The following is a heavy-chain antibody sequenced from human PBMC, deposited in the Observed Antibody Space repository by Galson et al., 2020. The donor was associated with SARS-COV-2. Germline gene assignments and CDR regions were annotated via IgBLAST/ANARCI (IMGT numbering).Heavy chain of an antibody. Sequence: GESPNISCASSGFTFSSYEMNWVRQAPGQGLEWVSYISSSGSTIYYANSVTGGFTIDRDNAKNALSPQINSLRAEDTPVYYCARVTTVALGYCMCVWGQGTTVTVAS. CDR3: ARVTTVALGYCMCV. V-gene: IGHV3-48*03. J-gene: IGHJ6*01. CDR2: ISSSGSTI. D-gene: IGHD2-2*01. CDR1: GFTFSSYE.